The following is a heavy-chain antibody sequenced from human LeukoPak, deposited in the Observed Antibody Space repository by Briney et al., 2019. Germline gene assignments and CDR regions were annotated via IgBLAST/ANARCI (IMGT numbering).Heavy chain of an antibody. D-gene: IGHD6-6*01. Sequence: GGSLRLSCAASGFTFDDYAMHWVRQAPGKGLEWVSGISWNSGSIGYADSVKGRFTISRDNAKNSLYLQMNSLRAEDTAVYYCAKDSLAARRRLDYWGQGTLVTVSS. CDR2: ISWNSGSI. CDR3: AKDSLAARRRLDY. J-gene: IGHJ4*02. CDR1: GFTFDDYA. V-gene: IGHV3-9*01.